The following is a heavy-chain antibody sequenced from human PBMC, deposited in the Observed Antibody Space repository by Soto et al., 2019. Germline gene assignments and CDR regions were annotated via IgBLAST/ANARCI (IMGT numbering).Heavy chain of an antibody. V-gene: IGHV3-73*01. CDR2: IRSKANSYAT. CDR3: SYYYDSSGYYSFDY. Sequence: GGSLRLSCAASGFTFSGSAMHWVRQASGKGPEWVGRIRSKANSYATAYAASVKGRFTISRDDSKNTAYLQMNSLKTEDTAVYYCSYYYDSSGYYSFDYWGQGTLVTVSS. CDR1: GFTFSGSA. D-gene: IGHD3-22*01. J-gene: IGHJ4*02.